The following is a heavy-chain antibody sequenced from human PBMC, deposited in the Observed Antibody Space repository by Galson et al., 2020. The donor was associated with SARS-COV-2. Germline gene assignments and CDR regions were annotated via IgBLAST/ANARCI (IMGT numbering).Heavy chain of an antibody. J-gene: IGHJ4*02. D-gene: IGHD3-9*01. CDR1: GFTFSSYA. Sequence: GGSLRLSCAASGFTFSSYAMHWVRQAPGKGLEWVAVISYDGSNKYYADSVKGRFTISRDNSKNTLYLQMNSLRAEDTAVYYCASYDILTGYYDSWGQGTLFTVSS. CDR2: ISYDGSNK. CDR3: ASYDILTGYYDS. V-gene: IGHV3-30*04.